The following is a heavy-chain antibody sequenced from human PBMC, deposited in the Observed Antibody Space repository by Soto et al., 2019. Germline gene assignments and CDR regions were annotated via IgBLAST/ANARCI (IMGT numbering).Heavy chain of an antibody. CDR2: IKEDGSEK. CDR1: GFTFSGYW. Sequence: PGGSLRLSCSASGFTFSGYWMTWVRQAPGKGLEWVANIKEDGSEKYYVDSVKGRFTISRDNPKNSLYLQMNSLRADDTAVYYCARPLYGSGGVWFDPWGQGTQVTVSS. V-gene: IGHV3-7*03. D-gene: IGHD3-10*01. J-gene: IGHJ5*02. CDR3: ARPLYGSGGVWFDP.